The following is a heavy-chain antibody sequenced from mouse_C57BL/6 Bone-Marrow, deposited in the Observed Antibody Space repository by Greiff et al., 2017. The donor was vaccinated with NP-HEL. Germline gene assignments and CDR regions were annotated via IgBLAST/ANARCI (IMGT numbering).Heavy chain of an antibody. CDR1: GYAFSSSW. J-gene: IGHJ2*01. Sequence: QVQLQQSGPELVKPGASVKISCKASGYAFSSSWMNWVKQRPGKGLEWIGRIYPGDGDTNYNGKFKGKATLTADKSSSTAYMQLSSLTSEDSAVYFCARSHYGRDYWGQGTTLTVSS. CDR3: ARSHYGRDY. CDR2: IYPGDGDT. D-gene: IGHD1-1*01. V-gene: IGHV1-82*01.